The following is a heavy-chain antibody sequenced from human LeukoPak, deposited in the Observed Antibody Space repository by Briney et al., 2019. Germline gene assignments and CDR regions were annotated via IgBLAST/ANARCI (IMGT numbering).Heavy chain of an antibody. CDR3: ARVGRVGATDAFDI. CDR2: ISSSSSYI. J-gene: IGHJ3*02. CDR1: GFTFSSYS. Sequence: GGSLRLSCAASGFTFSSYSMNWVRQAPGKGLEWVSSISSSSSYIYCADSVKGRFTISRDNAKNSLYLQMNSLRAEDTAVYYCARVGRVGATDAFDIWGQGTMVTVSS. V-gene: IGHV3-21*01. D-gene: IGHD1-26*01.